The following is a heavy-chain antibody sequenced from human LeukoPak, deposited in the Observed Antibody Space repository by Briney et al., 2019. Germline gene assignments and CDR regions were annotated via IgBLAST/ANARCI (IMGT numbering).Heavy chain of an antibody. CDR3: ARTYCTTTSCYAPFDS. CDR2: IYHSGST. Sequence: SETLSLTCTVSGGSISSGSYYWSWIRQHPEKGLEWIGYIYHSGSTYYNPSLKSRLTMSVDTSKDQFSLNVTSLTAADTAVYYCARTYCTTTSCYAPFDSWGRGTPVTVSS. D-gene: IGHD2-2*01. V-gene: IGHV4-31*03. CDR1: GGSISSGSYY. J-gene: IGHJ4*02.